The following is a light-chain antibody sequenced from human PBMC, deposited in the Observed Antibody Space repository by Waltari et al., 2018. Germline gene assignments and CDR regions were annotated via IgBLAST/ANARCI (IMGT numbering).Light chain of an antibody. CDR3: QSADSSGTSRV. Sequence: SYELTQPPSVSVPPGQTARITFFGDALPKQYVYGYQQRPGQAPVLMIYKDTKRPSGIPERFSGSASGTTVTLTISGVQAEDEAVYYCQSADSSGTSRVFGGGTKLTVL. CDR2: KDT. J-gene: IGLJ2*01. CDR1: ALPKQY. V-gene: IGLV3-25*03.